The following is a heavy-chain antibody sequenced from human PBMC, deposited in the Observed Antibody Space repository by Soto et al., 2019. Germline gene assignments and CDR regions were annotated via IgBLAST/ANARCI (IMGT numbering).Heavy chain of an antibody. J-gene: IGHJ4*02. CDR2: ISYDGSNK. CDR1: GFTFSSYG. V-gene: IGHV3-30*18. D-gene: IGHD1-26*01. Sequence: GGSLRLSCAASGFTFSSYGMHWVRQAPGKGLEWVTVISYDGSNKYYADSVKGRFTISRDNSKNTLYLQMNSLRAEDTAVYYCAKCRVRWELPGYWGQGTLVTVSS. CDR3: AKCRVRWELPGY.